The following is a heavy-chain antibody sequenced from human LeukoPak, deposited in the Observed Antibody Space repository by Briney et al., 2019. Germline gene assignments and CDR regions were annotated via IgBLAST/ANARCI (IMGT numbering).Heavy chain of an antibody. CDR3: AGWSVVVPARPEAFDI. CDR1: GFTFSSYA. Sequence: GGSLRLSCAAPGFTFSSYATSWVRQAPGKGLEWVSAISGSGGSTYYADSVKGRFTISRDNSKNTLYLQMNSLRAEDTAVYYCAGWSVVVPARPEAFDIWGQGTMVTVSS. J-gene: IGHJ3*02. CDR2: ISGSGGST. V-gene: IGHV3-23*01. D-gene: IGHD2-2*01.